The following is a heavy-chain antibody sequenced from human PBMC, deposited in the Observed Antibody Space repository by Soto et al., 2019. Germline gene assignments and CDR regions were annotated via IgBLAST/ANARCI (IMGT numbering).Heavy chain of an antibody. CDR1: GSTFSGSA. D-gene: IGHD2-15*01. Sequence: GGSLRLSCAASGSTFSGSAMHWVRQASGKGLEWVGRIRSKANNYATAYAASVKGRFTISRDDSKNTAYLQMNGLKTEDTAVYYCTQVAATLDVPFDSWGQGTMVTVSS. CDR3: TQVAATLDVPFDS. CDR2: IRSKANNYAT. J-gene: IGHJ3*02. V-gene: IGHV3-73*01.